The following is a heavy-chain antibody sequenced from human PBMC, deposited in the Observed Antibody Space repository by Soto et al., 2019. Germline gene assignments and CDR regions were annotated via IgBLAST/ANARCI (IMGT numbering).Heavy chain of an antibody. Sequence: ASVKVSCKASGYTFTSYGISWVRQAPGQGLEWMGWMSAYNGNTNYAQKLQGRVTMTTNTSTSTAYMELRSLRSEDTAVYYCARGYWFGELLVQTSICFDPWGQGTLVTVSS. CDR1: GYTFTSYG. V-gene: IGHV1-18*01. D-gene: IGHD3-10*01. J-gene: IGHJ5*02. CDR2: MSAYNGNT. CDR3: ARGYWFGELLVQTSICFDP.